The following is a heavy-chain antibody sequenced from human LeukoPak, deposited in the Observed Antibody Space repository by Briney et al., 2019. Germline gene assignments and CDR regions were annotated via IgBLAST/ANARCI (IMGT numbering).Heavy chain of an antibody. Sequence: ASVSVSCKTSGHTFTSFGFSWVRQAPGQGLEWMGWISAYNGDTRYPQKLQGRVTMTTDTSTSTVYMELRSLRSDDTAVYYCARDSVAMSTIRHFGYWGQGTLV. CDR2: ISAYNGDT. J-gene: IGHJ4*02. CDR1: GHTFTSFG. D-gene: IGHD5-24*01. V-gene: IGHV1-18*01. CDR3: ARDSVAMSTIRHFGY.